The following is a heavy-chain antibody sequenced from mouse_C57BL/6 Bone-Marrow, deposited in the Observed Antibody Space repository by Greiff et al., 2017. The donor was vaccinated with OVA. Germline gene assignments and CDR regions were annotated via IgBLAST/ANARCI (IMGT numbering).Heavy chain of an antibody. V-gene: IGHV1-9*01. J-gene: IGHJ4*01. CDR3: AKASYRADAIDY. CDR2: ILPGSGST. Sequence: VQVQQSGAELMKPGASVKLSCKASGYTFTGYWMEWVKQRPGHGLEWIGEILPGSGSTNYNEKFKGKATFTADTSSNTAYMQLSSLTTEDAAIDYDAKASYRADAIDYWGQGTSVTVSS. D-gene: IGHD6-1*01. CDR1: GYTFTGYW.